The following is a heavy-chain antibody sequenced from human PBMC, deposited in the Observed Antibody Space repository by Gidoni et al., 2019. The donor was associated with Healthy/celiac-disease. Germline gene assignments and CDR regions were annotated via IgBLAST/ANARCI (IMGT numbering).Heavy chain of an antibody. V-gene: IGHV3-23*01. CDR1: GFTFSSYA. D-gene: IGHD4-17*01. CDR3: AKDRWKGGDYAYYFDY. J-gene: IGHJ4*02. Sequence: EVQLLESGGGLVQPGGSLRLSCAASGFTFSSYAMSWVRQAPGKGLEWVSAISGSGGSTYYADSVKGRFTISRDNSKNTLYLQMNSLRAEDTAVYYCAKDRWKGGDYAYYFDYWGQGTLVTVSS. CDR2: ISGSGGST.